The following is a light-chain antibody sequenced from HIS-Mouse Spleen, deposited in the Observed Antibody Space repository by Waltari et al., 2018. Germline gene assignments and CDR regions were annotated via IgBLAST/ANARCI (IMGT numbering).Light chain of an antibody. Sequence: SYELTQPSSVSVSPGQTARITCSGDVLAKKYARWFQQKPGQAPVLVIYKDSERPSGVSNRFSGSKSGNTASLTISGLQAEDEADYYCSSYTSSSIWVFGGGTKLTVL. V-gene: IGLV3-27*01. CDR3: SSYTSSSIWV. CDR1: VLAKKY. J-gene: IGLJ3*02. CDR2: KDS.